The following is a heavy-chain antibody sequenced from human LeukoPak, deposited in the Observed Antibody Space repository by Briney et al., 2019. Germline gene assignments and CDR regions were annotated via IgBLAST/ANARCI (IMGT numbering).Heavy chain of an antibody. D-gene: IGHD3-22*01. J-gene: IGHJ4*02. V-gene: IGHV1-18*01. CDR2: ISAYNGNT. Sequence: ASVTVSCKASGYTFTSYGISWVRQAPGQGLEWMGWISAYNGNTNYAQKLQGGVTMTTDTSTSTAYMELRSLRSDDTAVYYCARVFPYDSSGYPDYWGQGTLVTVSS. CDR3: ARVFPYDSSGYPDY. CDR1: GYTFTSYG.